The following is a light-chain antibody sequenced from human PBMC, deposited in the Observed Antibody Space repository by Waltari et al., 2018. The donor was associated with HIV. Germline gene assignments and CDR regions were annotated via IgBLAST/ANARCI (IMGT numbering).Light chain of an antibody. V-gene: IGLV8-61*01. J-gene: IGLJ3*02. CDR3: LLHMGVGAWV. CDR2: STD. Sequence: QTVVTQEPSLSVSPGGTVTLTCGLNSGSVPPYSFPTWYQQTPGQAPLTLIYSTDILSSGVPDRFSCSILGDKAALTITGAQVDDESDYYCLLHMGVGAWVFGGGTKLTVL. CDR1: SGSVPPYSF.